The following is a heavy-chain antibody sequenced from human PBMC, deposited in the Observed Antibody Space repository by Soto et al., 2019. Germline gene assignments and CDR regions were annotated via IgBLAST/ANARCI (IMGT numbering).Heavy chain of an antibody. CDR1: SGSFIGYY. CDR2: IYSSGTT. D-gene: IGHD6-19*01. CDR3: VRGSGWYFY. V-gene: IGHV4-59*01. J-gene: IGHJ4*02. Sequence: SETLSLTCTVSSGSFIGYYWSWILQPPWKGLEWIGYIYSSGTTNYNPSLKSRVTISVDTSKNQFSLKLSSVTAADTAVYYCVRGSGWYFYWGQGTLVT.